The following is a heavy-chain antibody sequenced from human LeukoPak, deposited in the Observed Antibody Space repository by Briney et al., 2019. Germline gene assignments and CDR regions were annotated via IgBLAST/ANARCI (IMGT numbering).Heavy chain of an antibody. D-gene: IGHD2-2*02. CDR1: GFTFSSYG. CDR2: ISYDGSNK. Sequence: PGGSLRLSCAASGFTFSSYGMHWVRQAPGKGLEWVAVISYDGSNKYYADSVKGRFTISRDNSKNTLYLQMNSLRAEDTAVYYCARDHGYQLLYDPDAFDIWGQGTMVTVSS. V-gene: IGHV3-30*03. J-gene: IGHJ3*02. CDR3: ARDHGYQLLYDPDAFDI.